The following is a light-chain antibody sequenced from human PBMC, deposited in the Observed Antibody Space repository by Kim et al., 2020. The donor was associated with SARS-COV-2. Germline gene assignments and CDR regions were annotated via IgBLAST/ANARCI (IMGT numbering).Light chain of an antibody. Sequence: SSELTQDPAVSVALGQTVRITCQGDSLRSYYASWYQQKPGQAPVVVIYAKNNRPSGIPDRFSGSSSGNTASLTITGAQAEDEADYYCTSRDSRGTPLVFG. CDR1: SLRSYY. CDR3: TSRDSRGTPLV. V-gene: IGLV3-19*01. CDR2: AKN. J-gene: IGLJ3*02.